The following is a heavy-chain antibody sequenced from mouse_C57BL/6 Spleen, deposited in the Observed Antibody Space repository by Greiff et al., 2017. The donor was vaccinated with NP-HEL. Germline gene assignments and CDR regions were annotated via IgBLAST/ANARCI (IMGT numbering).Heavy chain of an antibody. CDR1: GFNIKDDY. CDR2: IDPENGDT. V-gene: IGHV14-4*01. CDR3: TTRITTVVRGAMDY. Sequence: VQLQQSGAELVRPGASVKLSCTASGFNIKDDYMHWVKQRPEQGLEWIGWIDPENGDTEYAPKFQGKATITADTSSNTAYLQLSSLTSEDTAVYYCTTRITTVVRGAMDYWGQGTSVTVSS. D-gene: IGHD1-1*01. J-gene: IGHJ4*01.